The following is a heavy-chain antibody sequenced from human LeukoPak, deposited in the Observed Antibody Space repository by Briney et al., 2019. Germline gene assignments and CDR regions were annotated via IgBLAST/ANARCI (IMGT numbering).Heavy chain of an antibody. D-gene: IGHD7-27*01. CDR2: IYYSGST. J-gene: IGHJ4*02. V-gene: IGHV4-39*01. CDR1: GGSISSSSYY. CDR3: ARAVWGYIDY. Sequence: SETLSLTCTVSGGSISSSSYYWGWIRQPPGKGLEWIGSIYYSGSTYYNPSLKSRVTISVDTSKNQFSLKLSSVTAADTAVYYCARAVWGYIDYWGQGTLVTVSS.